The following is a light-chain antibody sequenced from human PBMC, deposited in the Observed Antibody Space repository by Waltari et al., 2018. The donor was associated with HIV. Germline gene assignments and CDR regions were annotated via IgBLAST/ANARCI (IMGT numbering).Light chain of an antibody. Sequence: DIAMTQPPLPLSVTPGQPASISCKSSQSFLHSDGMTFLDGYLQRSGQPPQPLIYEVSNRFSGVPHRFSGSGSGTDFTLKISRVEAEDVGVYYCMQSIHLPVLTFGGGTKVEIK. CDR1: QSFLHSDGMTF. V-gene: IGKV2D-29*01. CDR3: MQSIHLPVLT. J-gene: IGKJ4*01. CDR2: EVS.